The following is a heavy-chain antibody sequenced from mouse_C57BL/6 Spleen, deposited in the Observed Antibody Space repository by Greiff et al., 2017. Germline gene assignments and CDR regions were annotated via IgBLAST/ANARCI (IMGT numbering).Heavy chain of an antibody. CDR1: GFNIKDDY. D-gene: IGHD2-5*01. CDR2: IDPENGDT. J-gene: IGHJ3*01. V-gene: IGHV14-4*01. Sequence: VQLQQSGAELVRPGASVKLSCTASGFNIKDDYMHWVKQRPEQGLEWIGWIDPENGDTEYASKFQGKATITAYTSSNTAYLQLSSLTSEDTAVYYCTTDSNYEFFAYWGQGTLVTVSA. CDR3: TTDSNYEFFAY.